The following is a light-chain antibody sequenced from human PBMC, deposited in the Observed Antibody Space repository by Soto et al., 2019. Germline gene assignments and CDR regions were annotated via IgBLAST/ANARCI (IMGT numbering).Light chain of an antibody. V-gene: IGLV2-11*01. CDR1: NSDVGGYNL. CDR3: CSYTATDAWV. Sequence: QSVLTQPRSVSGSPGQSVSISCTGTNSDVGGYNLVSWYQQLPGKAPKLIISAVSYRTSGVSDRFSGSKSGNTASLTISGLQAEDEADYYCCSYTATDAWVFGGGTKAHRP. CDR2: AVS. J-gene: IGLJ3*02.